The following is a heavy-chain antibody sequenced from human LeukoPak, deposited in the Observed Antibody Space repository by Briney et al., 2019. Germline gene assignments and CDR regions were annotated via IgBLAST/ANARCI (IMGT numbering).Heavy chain of an antibody. Sequence: MPSETLSLTCTVSGGSISSSSYYWGWIRQPPGKGLEWIGSIYYSGSTYYNPSLKSRVTISVDTSKNQFSLKLSSVTAADTAVYYCARDARGADGVIDYWGQGTLVTVSS. CDR2: IYYSGST. V-gene: IGHV4-39*07. J-gene: IGHJ4*02. D-gene: IGHD3-10*01. CDR1: GGSISSSSYY. CDR3: ARDARGADGVIDY.